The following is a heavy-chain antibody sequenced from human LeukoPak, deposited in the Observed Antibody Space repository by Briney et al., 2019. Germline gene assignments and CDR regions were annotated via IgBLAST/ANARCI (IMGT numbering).Heavy chain of an antibody. CDR2: ISWNSGSI. V-gene: IGHV3-9*01. D-gene: IGHD2-15*01. J-gene: IGHJ4*02. CDR3: AKGVVAATPLLEYYFDY. CDR1: GFTFDDYA. Sequence: GGSLRLSCAASGFTFDDYAKHWVRQAPGKGLEWVSGISWNSGSIGYADSVKGRFTISRDNAKNSLYLQMNSLRAEDTALYYCAKGVVAATPLLEYYFDYWGQGTLVTVSS.